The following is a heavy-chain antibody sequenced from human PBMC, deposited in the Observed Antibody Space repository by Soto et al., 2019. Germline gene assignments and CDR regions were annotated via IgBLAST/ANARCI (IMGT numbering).Heavy chain of an antibody. D-gene: IGHD3-22*01. J-gene: IGHJ4*02. Sequence: PGGSLRLSCAASGFTFSSYSMNWVRQAPGKGLEWVSYISSSSSTIYYADSVKGRFTISRDNAKNSLYLQMNSLRAEDTAVYYCARVIYDSSGYYVNIDYWGQGILVTVSS. CDR2: ISSSSSTI. CDR1: GFTFSSYS. CDR3: ARVIYDSSGYYVNIDY. V-gene: IGHV3-48*01.